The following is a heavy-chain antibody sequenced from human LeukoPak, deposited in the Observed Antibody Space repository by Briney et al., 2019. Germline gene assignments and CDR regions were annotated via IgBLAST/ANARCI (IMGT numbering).Heavy chain of an antibody. CDR3: AKEGIKESPREFDY. V-gene: IGHV3-23*01. D-gene: IGHD1-26*01. Sequence: GGSLRLSCAASGFTFSNYGMNWVRQAPGKGLEWVSVISGNSDTTYYADSVKGRSTISRDNSKNTLYLQINSLRVEDTAVYYCAKEGIKESPREFDYWGQGSLVTVSS. CDR2: ISGNSDTT. J-gene: IGHJ4*02. CDR1: GFTFSNYG.